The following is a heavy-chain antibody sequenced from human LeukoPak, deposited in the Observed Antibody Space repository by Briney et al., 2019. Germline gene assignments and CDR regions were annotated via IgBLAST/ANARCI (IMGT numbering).Heavy chain of an antibody. CDR1: GYSISSGYY. Sequence: SETLSLTCAVSGYSISSGYYWGWIRQPPGKGLEWIGSIYHSGSTYYNPSLKSRVTISVDTSKNQFSLKLSSVTAADTAVYYCASALYYYYMDVWGKGTTVTVSS. J-gene: IGHJ6*03. CDR2: IYHSGST. CDR3: ASALYYYYMDV. V-gene: IGHV4-38-2*01.